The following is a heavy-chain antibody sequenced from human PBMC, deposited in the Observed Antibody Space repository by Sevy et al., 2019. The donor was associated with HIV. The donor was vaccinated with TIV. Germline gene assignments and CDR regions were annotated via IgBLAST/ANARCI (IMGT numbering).Heavy chain of an antibody. Sequence: GGSLRLSCAASGFTFSDHYMDWVRQAPGKGLEWVGRIRTKAESYTTEYAASVKGRFTISRDDSQNSLLLQMNSLRTEDTAVYYCTSGRLSSTTTPNIVYWGQGTLVTVSS. J-gene: IGHJ4*02. CDR1: GFTFSDHY. D-gene: IGHD1-1*01. CDR2: IRTKAESYTT. CDR3: TSGRLSSTTTPNIVY. V-gene: IGHV3-72*01.